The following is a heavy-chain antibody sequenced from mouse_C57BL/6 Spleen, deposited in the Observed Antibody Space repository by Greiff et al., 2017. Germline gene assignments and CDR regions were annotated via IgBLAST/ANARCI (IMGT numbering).Heavy chain of an antibody. D-gene: IGHD2-3*01. V-gene: IGHV1-59*01. Sequence: QVQLQQPGAELVRPGTSVKLSCKASGYTFTSYWMHWVKQRPGQGLEWIGVIDPSDSYTNDNKKFKGKATLTVDASSSTAYMQLSSLTSEDSAVYDCARCRVGPDGYPLADWGQGTLVTVSA. CDR3: ARCRVGPDGYPLAD. CDR2: IDPSDSYT. J-gene: IGHJ3*01. CDR1: GYTFTSYW.